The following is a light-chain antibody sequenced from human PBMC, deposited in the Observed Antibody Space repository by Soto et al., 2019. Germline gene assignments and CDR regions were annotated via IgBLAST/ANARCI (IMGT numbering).Light chain of an antibody. Sequence: SYELTQPPSVSVAPGKTASITCGGNNIGSKSVNWYQQKPGQAPVLLSYYDSDRPSGIPERFSGSNSGHTATLTISRVEARDEADYYCQVWVSSSDHVVFGGGTKLTVL. CDR2: YDS. V-gene: IGLV3-21*04. CDR1: NIGSKS. CDR3: QVWVSSSDHVV. J-gene: IGLJ2*01.